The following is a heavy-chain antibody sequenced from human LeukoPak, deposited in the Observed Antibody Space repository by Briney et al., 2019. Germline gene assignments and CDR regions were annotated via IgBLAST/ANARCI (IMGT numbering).Heavy chain of an antibody. J-gene: IGHJ4*02. Sequence: GGSLRLSCAASGFTFSSYSMNWVRQAPGKGLEWVSSISSSSSYIYYADSVKSRFTISRDNSKNTLYLQMNSLRAEDTAVYYCAKEAPSSIAEKFDYWGQGTLVTVSS. CDR3: AKEAPSSIAEKFDY. CDR1: GFTFSSYS. CDR2: ISSSSSYI. V-gene: IGHV3-21*04. D-gene: IGHD6-6*01.